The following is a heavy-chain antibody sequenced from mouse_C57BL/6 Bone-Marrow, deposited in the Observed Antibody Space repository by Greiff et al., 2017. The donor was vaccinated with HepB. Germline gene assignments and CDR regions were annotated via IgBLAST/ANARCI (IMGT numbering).Heavy chain of an antibody. V-gene: IGHV1-54*01. CDR2: INPGSGGT. Sequence: VQLQESGAELVRPGTSVKVSCKASGYAFTNYLIEWVKQRPGQGLEWIGVINPGSGGTNYNEKFKGKETLTADKSSSTAYMQLSSLTSEDSAVYFCARREDYGPGFAYWGQGTLVTVSA. D-gene: IGHD1-2*01. CDR1: GYAFTNYL. J-gene: IGHJ3*01. CDR3: ARREDYGPGFAY.